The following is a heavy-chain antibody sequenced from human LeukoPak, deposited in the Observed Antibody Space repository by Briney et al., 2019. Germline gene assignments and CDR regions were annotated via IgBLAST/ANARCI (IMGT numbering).Heavy chain of an antibody. J-gene: IGHJ4*02. CDR3: ARAREAVAIDY. CDR1: GGSISSSSYY. V-gene: IGHV4-39*07. D-gene: IGHD6-19*01. CDR2: VIHSGST. Sequence: SETLSLTCTVSGGSISSSSYYWTWIRQPPGKGLEWIGEVIHSGSTNYNPSLKSRVTVSADTSKNQFSLKLSSVTAADTAVYYCARAREAVAIDYWGQGTLVTVSS.